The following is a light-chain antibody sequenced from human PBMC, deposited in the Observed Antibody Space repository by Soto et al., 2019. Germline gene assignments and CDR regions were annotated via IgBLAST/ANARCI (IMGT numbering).Light chain of an antibody. CDR3: QQYNTWPLT. CDR1: QSVNNN. Sequence: EIVMTQSPATLSVSPGESATLSCRASQSVNNNLAWYQQRPGQAPRLLIYGASTRATGIPARFSGSGSGTEFSLTISSLQSEDFAVYYCQQYNTWPLTFGQGIKVEIK. V-gene: IGKV3-15*01. J-gene: IGKJ1*01. CDR2: GAS.